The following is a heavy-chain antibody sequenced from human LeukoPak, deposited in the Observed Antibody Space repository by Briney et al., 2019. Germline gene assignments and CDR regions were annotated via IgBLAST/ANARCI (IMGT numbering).Heavy chain of an antibody. CDR1: GGSFSGYY. J-gene: IGHJ6*03. CDR3: ARGYCSGGSCYSYYYYYYMDV. V-gene: IGHV4-34*01. Sequence: SETLSLTCAVYGGSFSGYYWSWIRQPPGKGLEWIGSIHYSGSTNYNPSLKSRVTISVDTSKNQFSLKLSSVTAADTAVYYCARGYCSGGSCYSYYYYYYMDVWGKGTTVTVSS. D-gene: IGHD2-15*01. CDR2: IHYSGST.